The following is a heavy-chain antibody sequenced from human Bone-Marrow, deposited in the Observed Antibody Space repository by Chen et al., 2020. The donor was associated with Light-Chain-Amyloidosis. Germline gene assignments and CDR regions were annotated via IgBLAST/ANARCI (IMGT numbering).Heavy chain of an antibody. J-gene: IGHJ6*03. Sequence: QLQLQESGPGLVKPSETLSLTCTVSGGSISSSSYYWVWIRQPPGKGLEWIGTFYYTGITYYNPSLKSRVTISVDMSKNQFSLILSSVTAADTAVYHCAREVPAVKKNYMDVWGKGTTVIVSS. CDR2: FYYTGIT. CDR3: AREVPAVKKNYMDV. V-gene: IGHV4-39*07. D-gene: IGHD2-2*01. CDR1: GGSISSSSYY.